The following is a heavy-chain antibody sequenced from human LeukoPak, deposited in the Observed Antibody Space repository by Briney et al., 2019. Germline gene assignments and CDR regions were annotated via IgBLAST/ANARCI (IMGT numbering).Heavy chain of an antibody. CDR1: GGSFSGYY. CDR2: IYYSGST. D-gene: IGHD1-1*01. CDR3: ARGGRAAPFDY. J-gene: IGHJ4*02. V-gene: IGHV4-59*01. Sequence: PSETLSLTCAVYGGSFSGYYWSWIRQPPGKGLEWIGYIYYSGSTNYNPSLKSRVTISVDTSKNQFSLKLSSVTAADTAVYYCARGGRAAPFDYWGQGTLVTVSS.